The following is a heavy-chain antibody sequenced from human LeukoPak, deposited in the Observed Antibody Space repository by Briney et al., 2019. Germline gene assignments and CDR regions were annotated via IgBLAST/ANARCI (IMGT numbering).Heavy chain of an antibody. J-gene: IGHJ4*02. CDR3: ARGQMAGY. Sequence: GGSLRLSCAASGXNFDEYGLTWVRQVAGEGLEWVAGINANGDTTGYADSVKGRFTISRDNAKNSLFLQMTTLSAEDTAVYYCARGQMAGYWGQGTLVTVSS. CDR1: GXNFDEYG. V-gene: IGHV3-20*04. CDR2: INANGDTT. D-gene: IGHD5-24*01.